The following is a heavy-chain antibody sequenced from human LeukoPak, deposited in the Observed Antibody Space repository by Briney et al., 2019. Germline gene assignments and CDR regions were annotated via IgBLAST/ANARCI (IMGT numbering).Heavy chain of an antibody. CDR2: ISNSSSYI. J-gene: IGHJ6*02. CDR1: GFTFSSYN. V-gene: IGHV3-21*01. Sequence: GGSLRLSCAASGFTFSSYNMNWVRQAPGKGLEWVSSISNSSSYIYYADSVKGRFTISRDNAKNSLYLQMNSLRAEDTAVYYCARDLPPRAYYGMDVWGQGTTVTVSS. CDR3: ARDLPPRAYYGMDV.